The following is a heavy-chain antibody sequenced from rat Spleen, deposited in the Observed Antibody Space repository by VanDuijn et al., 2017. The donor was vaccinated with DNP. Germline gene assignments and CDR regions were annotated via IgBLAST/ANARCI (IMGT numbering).Heavy chain of an antibody. CDR1: GFTFSDYN. J-gene: IGHJ3*01. V-gene: IGHV5S10*01. Sequence: EVQLVESGGGLVQPGRSQKLSCAASGFTFSDYNMAWVRQAPKKGLEWVATISTSGSRTYYPDSVKGRFTISRDNAKSSLYLQMNSLKSEDTATYYCARQGQLGITWFAYWGQGTLVTVSS. D-gene: IGHD1-10*01. CDR3: ARQGQLGITWFAY. CDR2: ISTSGSRT.